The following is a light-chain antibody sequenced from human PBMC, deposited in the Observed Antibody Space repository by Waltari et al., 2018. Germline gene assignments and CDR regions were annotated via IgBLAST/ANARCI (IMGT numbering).Light chain of an antibody. J-gene: IGLJ2*01. CDR1: NIGSKS. CDR3: QVWGSTTAP. V-gene: IGLV3-21*04. CDR2: YDS. Sequence: SYVLTQPPSVSVAPGKTARITCGGNNIGSKSVQWYQQKPGQAPVLVIYYDSDRPSGIPALFAGSNSGNTATLTISRVEAGDVADYYCQVWGSTTAPFGGGTKLTVL.